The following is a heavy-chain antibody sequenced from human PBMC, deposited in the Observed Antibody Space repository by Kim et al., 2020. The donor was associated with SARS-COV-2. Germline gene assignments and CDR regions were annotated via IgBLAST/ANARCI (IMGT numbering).Heavy chain of an antibody. CDR3: AKDSTRFYFDY. J-gene: IGHJ4*02. V-gene: IGHV3-30*18. D-gene: IGHD3-16*01. CDR1: GFTFSSYG. Sequence: GGSLRLSCAASGFTFSSYGMHWVRQAPGKGLEWVAVISYDGSNKYYADSVKGRFTISRDNSKNTLYLQMSSLRAEDTAVYYCAKDSTRFYFDYWGQGTLVTVSS. CDR2: ISYDGSNK.